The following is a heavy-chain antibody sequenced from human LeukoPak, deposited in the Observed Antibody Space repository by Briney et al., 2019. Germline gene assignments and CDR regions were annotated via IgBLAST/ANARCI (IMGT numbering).Heavy chain of an antibody. V-gene: IGHV1-3*01. CDR1: GYTFTSCA. J-gene: IGHJ4*02. Sequence: ASVKVSCKASGYTFTSCAMHWVRQAPGQRLEWMGWINAGNGNTKYSQKFQGRVTITRDTSASTAYMELSSLRSEDTAVYYCARESPRDYYFDYWGQGTLVTVSS. CDR2: INAGNGNT. D-gene: IGHD5-24*01. CDR3: ARESPRDYYFDY.